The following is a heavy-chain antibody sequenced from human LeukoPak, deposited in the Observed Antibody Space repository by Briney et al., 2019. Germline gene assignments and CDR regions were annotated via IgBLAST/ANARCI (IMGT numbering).Heavy chain of an antibody. CDR3: ARAIWFGEGHDY. CDR2: FYPSGST. Sequence: SETLSLTCTVSGVSISGISYYWSWIRQPAGKGLEWTGRFYPSGSTNYNPSLKSRVTISVDTSKNQFSLKMSSVTAADTAVYYCARAIWFGEGHDYWGQGTLVTVSS. V-gene: IGHV4-61*02. D-gene: IGHD3-10*01. J-gene: IGHJ4*02. CDR1: GVSISGISYY.